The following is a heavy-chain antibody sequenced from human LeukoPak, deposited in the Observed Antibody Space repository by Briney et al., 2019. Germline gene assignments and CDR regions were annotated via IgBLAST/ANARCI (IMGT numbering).Heavy chain of an antibody. J-gene: IGHJ4*02. CDR3: ARLSTVTTSFDY. D-gene: IGHD4-17*01. V-gene: IGHV4-4*07. Sequence: PSETLSLTCTVSGGSVSSYYWSWIRQPAGKGLEWIGRIYTSGTTHYNPSLKSRVTMSVDTSKNQFSLKLSSVTAADTAVYYCARLSTVTTSFDYWGQGTLVTVSS. CDR2: IYTSGTT. CDR1: GGSVSSYY.